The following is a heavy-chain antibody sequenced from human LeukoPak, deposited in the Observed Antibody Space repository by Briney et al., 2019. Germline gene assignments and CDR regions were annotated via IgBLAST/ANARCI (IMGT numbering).Heavy chain of an antibody. J-gene: IGHJ3*02. D-gene: IGHD1-26*01. Sequence: GASVKVSCKISGYIFTSYNIYWVRQAPGQGLEWMGGIIPMSDTANYPQKFRGRLTITADIPTSTVYMELSSLRSEDTAVYYCAREDDTGRYMGDDAFDIWGQGTMVTVSS. CDR1: GYIFTSYN. CDR3: AREDDTGRYMGDDAFDI. V-gene: IGHV1-69*06. CDR2: IIPMSDTA.